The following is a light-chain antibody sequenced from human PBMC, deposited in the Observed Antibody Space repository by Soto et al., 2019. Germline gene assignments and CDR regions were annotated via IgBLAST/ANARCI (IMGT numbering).Light chain of an antibody. CDR3: MQGITFT. CDR1: QSLVHSDGNTY. Sequence: IVLTQSPLSLPVTPGQPASISCRSSQSLVHSDGNTYLNWFQQRPGQSPRRLIYKASNRDSGVPDRFSGSGSGTDFTLSISRVEADDVGVYYCMQGITFTFGQGTRVEIK. V-gene: IGKV2-30*02. CDR2: KAS. J-gene: IGKJ1*01.